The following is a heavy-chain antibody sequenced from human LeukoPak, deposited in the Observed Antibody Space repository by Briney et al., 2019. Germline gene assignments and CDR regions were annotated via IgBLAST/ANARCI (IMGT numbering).Heavy chain of an antibody. Sequence: PSETLSLTCTVSGGSISSYYWSWIRQPAGKGLEWIGYIYYSGSTNYNPSLKSRVIISLDTSKNQFSLKLSSVTAADTAVYYCARSFDSSGYYDYWGQGTLVTVSS. V-gene: IGHV4-59*01. CDR1: GGSISSYY. D-gene: IGHD3-22*01. CDR2: IYYSGST. CDR3: ARSFDSSGYYDY. J-gene: IGHJ4*02.